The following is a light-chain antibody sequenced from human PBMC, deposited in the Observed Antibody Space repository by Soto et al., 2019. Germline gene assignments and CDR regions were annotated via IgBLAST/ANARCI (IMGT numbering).Light chain of an antibody. CDR3: PQRINWPLT. Sequence: EIVLTQSPATLSLSPGERATLSCRASQSVSTYLAWYQQKVGQAPRLLIYDTSNRATGIPARFSGSGSGTDFTLTISSLEPEDFAIYYCPQRINWPLTFGGGTKVEIK. V-gene: IGKV3-11*01. J-gene: IGKJ4*01. CDR1: QSVSTY. CDR2: DTS.